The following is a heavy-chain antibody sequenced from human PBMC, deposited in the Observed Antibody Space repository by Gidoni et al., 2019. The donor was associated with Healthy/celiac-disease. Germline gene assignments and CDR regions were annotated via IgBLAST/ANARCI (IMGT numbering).Heavy chain of an antibody. CDR1: GFSLSNARMG. V-gene: IGHV2-26*01. CDR2: IFSNDEK. CDR3: ARIRRDGYNLIYYYYMDV. Sequence: QVTLKESGPVLVKPTETLTLTCTVSGFSLSNARMGVSWIRQPPGKALEWLAHIFSNDEKSYSTSLKSRLTISKDTSKSQVVLTMTNMDPVDTATYYCARIRRDGYNLIYYYYMDVWGKGTTVTVSS. J-gene: IGHJ6*03. D-gene: IGHD5-12*01.